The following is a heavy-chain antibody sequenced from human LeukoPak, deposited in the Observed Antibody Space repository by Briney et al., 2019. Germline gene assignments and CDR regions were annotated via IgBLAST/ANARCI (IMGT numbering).Heavy chain of an antibody. CDR1: GFTFSSYG. CDR3: AKDLYDIVVVPAAISY. J-gene: IGHJ4*02. V-gene: IGHV3-30*18. D-gene: IGHD2-2*01. CDR2: ISYDGSNK. Sequence: PGRSLRLSCAASGFTFSSYGMHWVRQAPGKGLEWVAFISYDGSNKYYADSVKGRFTISRDNSKNTLYLQMNSLRAEDTAVYYCAKDLYDIVVVPAAISYWGQGTLVTVSS.